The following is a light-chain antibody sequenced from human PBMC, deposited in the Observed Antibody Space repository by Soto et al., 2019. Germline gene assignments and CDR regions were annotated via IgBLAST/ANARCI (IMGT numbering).Light chain of an antibody. CDR2: KAS. Sequence: DIQMTQSPSTLSAFVGDRVTITCRASQSISTLLGWYQQKPGKVPKLLIFKASSLQSGVPSRFRGSGSATDFTLTISSLQPEDFATYFCQQSHSTPITFGQGTRLEIK. V-gene: IGKV1-5*03. CDR3: QQSHSTPIT. J-gene: IGKJ5*01. CDR1: QSISTL.